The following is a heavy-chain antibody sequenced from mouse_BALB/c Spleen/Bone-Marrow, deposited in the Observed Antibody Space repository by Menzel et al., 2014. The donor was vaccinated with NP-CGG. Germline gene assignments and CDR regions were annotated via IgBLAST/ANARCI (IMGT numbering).Heavy chain of an antibody. V-gene: IGHV1S29*02. J-gene: IGHJ1*01. CDR3: ARGYSWYFDV. CDR1: GYKFNDYN. CDR2: IYPHNGGT. D-gene: IGHD2-3*01. Sequence: EVQLQQSGPELVKPGASVKISCKASGYKFNDYNMHWVKQSHGKSLEWIGYIYPHNGGTGYNQKFKSKATLTVDNSSSTAYMELRSLTSEDSAVYYCARGYSWYFDVWGAGTTVTVSS.